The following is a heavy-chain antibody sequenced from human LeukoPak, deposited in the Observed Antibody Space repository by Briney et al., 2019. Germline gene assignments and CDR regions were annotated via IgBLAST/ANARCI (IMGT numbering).Heavy chain of an antibody. D-gene: IGHD3-3*01. Sequence: GGSLRLSCAASGFTFSSYEMNWVRQAPGKGLEWVSYISSSGSIIYYADSVKGRFTISRDNAKNSLYLQMNSLRTEDTAVYYCARDHPPVGIFGVVIPAPEGGWFDPWGQGTLVTVSS. CDR2: ISSSGSII. CDR3: ARDHPPVGIFGVVIPAPEGGWFDP. CDR1: GFTFSSYE. J-gene: IGHJ5*02. V-gene: IGHV3-48*03.